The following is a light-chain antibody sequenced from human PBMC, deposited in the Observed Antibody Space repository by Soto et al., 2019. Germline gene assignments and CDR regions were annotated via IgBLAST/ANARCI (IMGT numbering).Light chain of an antibody. J-gene: IGKJ3*01. Sequence: EIVLTQSPGTLSLSPGERATLSCRASQSFSSSYLAWYQQKPGQAPRLLIYGASSRATGIPVRFSGSGSGTDFTLTISRLEPEDFAVYYCQHYGSALFTFGPGTKVDIK. V-gene: IGKV3-20*01. CDR2: GAS. CDR1: QSFSSSY. CDR3: QHYGSALFT.